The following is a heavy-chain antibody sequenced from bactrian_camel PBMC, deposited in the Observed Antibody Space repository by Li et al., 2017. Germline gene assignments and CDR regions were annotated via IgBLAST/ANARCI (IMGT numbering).Heavy chain of an antibody. Sequence: QVQLVESGGGSVQAGGSLRLSCVSSGGPYAGHCMGWFRQAPGKKREGVAAIDTDGTTTYADSVKGRFTISRDNAKNTVYLQMNSLKPEDTAVYYCALDLGPALPYCSGGPSQGTQVTVS. CDR2: IDTDGTT. D-gene: IGHD1*01. V-gene: IGHV3S53*01. CDR1: GGPYAGHC. J-gene: IGHJ4*01.